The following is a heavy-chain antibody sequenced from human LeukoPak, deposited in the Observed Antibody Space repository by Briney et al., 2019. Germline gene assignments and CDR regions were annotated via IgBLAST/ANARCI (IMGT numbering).Heavy chain of an antibody. J-gene: IGHJ4*02. Sequence: SVKVSCKASGYTFTSYGISWVRQAPGQGLEWMGGIIPIFGTANYAQKFQGRVTITADESTSTAYMELSSLRSEDTAVYYCATERGGVATFDYWGQGTLVIVSS. CDR1: GYTFTSYG. CDR3: ATERGGVATFDY. D-gene: IGHD5-12*01. CDR2: IIPIFGTA. V-gene: IGHV1-69*13.